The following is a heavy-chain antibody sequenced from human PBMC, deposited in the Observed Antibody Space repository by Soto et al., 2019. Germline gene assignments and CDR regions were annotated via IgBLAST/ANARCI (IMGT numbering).Heavy chain of an antibody. J-gene: IGHJ4*02. CDR1: GGSISSGGYS. Sequence: QVQLQESGPGLVKPSQTLSLTCTVSGGSISSGGYSWSWIRQHPGKGLEWIGYIYYSGSTYYNPTLKSRLTISVDTSKNQVSLKLSSVTAADTAVYYCARSFDVAAAGPFDYWGQGTLVTVSS. CDR3: ARSFDVAAAGPFDY. D-gene: IGHD6-13*01. CDR2: IYYSGST. V-gene: IGHV4-31*03.